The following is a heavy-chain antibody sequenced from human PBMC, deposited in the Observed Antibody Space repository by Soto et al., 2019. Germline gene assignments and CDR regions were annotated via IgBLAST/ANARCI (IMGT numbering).Heavy chain of an antibody. CDR2: IYYSGST. CDR3: ARVDDRAVAGGKKWFDP. Sequence: SETLSLTCTVSGGSVSSGSYYWSWIRQPPGKGLEWIGYIYYSGSTNYNPSLKSRVTISVDTSKNQFSLKLSSVTAAEKAVYYCARVDDRAVAGGKKWFDPCGQGNMVTVYS. D-gene: IGHD6-19*01. V-gene: IGHV4-61*01. J-gene: IGHJ5*02. CDR1: GGSVSSGSYY.